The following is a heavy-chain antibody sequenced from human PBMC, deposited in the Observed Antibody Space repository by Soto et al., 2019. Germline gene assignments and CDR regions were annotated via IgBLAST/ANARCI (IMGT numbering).Heavy chain of an antibody. J-gene: IGHJ4*02. CDR2: ISYDGSNK. V-gene: IGHV3-30*18. CDR3: AKDPVHSSGYYGGFDY. CDR1: GFTFSSYG. D-gene: IGHD6-19*01. Sequence: PGGSLRLSCAASGFTFSSYGMHWVRQAPGKGLEWVAVISYDGSNKYYADSVKGRFTISKDNSKNTLYLQMNSLRAEDTAVYYCAKDPVHSSGYYGGFDYWGQGTLVTVSS.